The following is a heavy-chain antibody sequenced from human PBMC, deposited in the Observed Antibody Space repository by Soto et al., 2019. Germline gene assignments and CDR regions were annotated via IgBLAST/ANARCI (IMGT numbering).Heavy chain of an antibody. V-gene: IGHV1-8*01. D-gene: IGHD5-12*01. CDR2: MNHKSGQT. CDR3: ARDIGPALDWLRP. Sequence: ASVQVSCKASGYMFRNYDINWVRQASGQGLEWMGWMNHKSGQTDYAPSFQGRATMTVNTSVNTAYMELSSLRSDDTAVYYCARDIGPALDWLRPWGQGTQVTVSS. J-gene: IGHJ5*02. CDR1: GYMFRNYD.